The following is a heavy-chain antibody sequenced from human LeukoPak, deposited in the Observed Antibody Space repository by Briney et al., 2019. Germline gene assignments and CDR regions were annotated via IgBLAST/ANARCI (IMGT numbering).Heavy chain of an antibody. CDR3: ARDYGGNSAIDY. D-gene: IGHD4-23*01. Sequence: SETLSLTCTVSGGSITNNNYYWGWIRQPPGKGLEWIGSIHESGSTYYNPSLKSRVTISADTSKNQFSLRLNSVTAADTAVYYCARDYGGNSAIDYWGRGTLVTVSS. CDR1: GGSITNNNYY. J-gene: IGHJ4*02. CDR2: IHESGST. V-gene: IGHV4-39*07.